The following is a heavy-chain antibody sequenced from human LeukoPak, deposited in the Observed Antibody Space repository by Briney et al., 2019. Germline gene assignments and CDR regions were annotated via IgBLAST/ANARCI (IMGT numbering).Heavy chain of an antibody. J-gene: IGHJ4*02. Sequence: GGSLRLSCAASGFTFSDYVMSWVRQAPGKGLEWVSYINHDAKFIYCADSVKGRFTISRDNARNSLYLQMNSLRDEDTAVYYCARDNDWAFHYWGQGTLVTVSS. CDR3: ARDNDWAFHY. CDR2: INHDAKFI. D-gene: IGHD3-9*01. CDR1: GFTFSDYV. V-gene: IGHV3-48*02.